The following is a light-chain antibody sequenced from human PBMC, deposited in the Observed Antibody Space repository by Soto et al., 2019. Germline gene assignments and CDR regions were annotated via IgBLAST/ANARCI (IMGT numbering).Light chain of an antibody. Sequence: EIVLTRSPGTLSLSPEERATLCCRASQSFSNSHLAWYQQKPDQAPRLLISGGSSRATRIPDRFSGSGSGTDCTLTFSRLDPEDFALHYCRKYVTSSITFGQGTRL. CDR3: RKYVTSSIT. J-gene: IGKJ5*01. CDR1: QSFSNSH. CDR2: GGS. V-gene: IGKV3-20*01.